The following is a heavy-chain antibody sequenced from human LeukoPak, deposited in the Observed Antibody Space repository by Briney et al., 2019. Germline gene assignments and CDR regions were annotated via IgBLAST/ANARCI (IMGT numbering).Heavy chain of an antibody. CDR2: ISSSGSPI. Sequence: PGGSLRLSCTASGFTFSSYEMNWVRQAPGKGLEWVSDISSSGSPIYYADSVKGRFTVSRDNAKNSLYLQMSSLRAEDTAVCYCARTMAFWGQGTLVAVSS. D-gene: IGHD5-24*01. CDR1: GFTFSSYE. CDR3: ARTMAF. J-gene: IGHJ4*02. V-gene: IGHV3-48*03.